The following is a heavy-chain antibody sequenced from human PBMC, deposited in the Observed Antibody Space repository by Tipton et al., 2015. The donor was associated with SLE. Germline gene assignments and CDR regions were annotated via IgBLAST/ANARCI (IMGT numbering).Heavy chain of an antibody. J-gene: IGHJ4*02. CDR3: ARAYYDESGYQWRDYFDS. CDR1: GGSFSGYS. D-gene: IGHD3-22*01. Sequence: TLSLTCAVYGGSFSGYSWSWILQPPGKGVVWIGEINHSGSTNSNPSLKSRVTISIDTSKNQSSLKLSSVTAADRAVYYCARAYYDESGYQWRDYFDSWGPGILVTVSS. CDR2: INHSGST. V-gene: IGHV4-34*01.